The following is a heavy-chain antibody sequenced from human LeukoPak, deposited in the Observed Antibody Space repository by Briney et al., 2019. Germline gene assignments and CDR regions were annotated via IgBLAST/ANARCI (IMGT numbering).Heavy chain of an antibody. D-gene: IGHD3-22*01. CDR3: ARGPYDSSRD. V-gene: IGHV4-34*01. CDR1: GVSFSGYY. J-gene: IGHJ4*02. CDR2: INHSGNT. Sequence: SETLSLTCAVYGVSFSGYYWSWIRHPPGKGLEWIGEINHSGNTNYNPSLKSRVTISVDTSKNQFSLKLSSVTAADTAVYYCARGPYDSSRDWGQGTLVTVSS.